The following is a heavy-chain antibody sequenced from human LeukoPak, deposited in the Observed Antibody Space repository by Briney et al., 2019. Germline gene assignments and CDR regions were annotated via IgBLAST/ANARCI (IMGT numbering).Heavy chain of an antibody. V-gene: IGHV4-34*01. CDR3: ARGRARLWFGEARVLYFDY. D-gene: IGHD3-10*01. CDR1: GGSFSGYY. CDR2: INHSGST. Sequence: SETLSLTCAVYGGSFSGYYWSWIRQPPRKGLEWIGEINHSGSTNYNPSLKSRVTISVDTSKNQFSLKLSSVTAADTAVYYCARGRARLWFGEARVLYFDYWGQGTLVTVSS. J-gene: IGHJ4*02.